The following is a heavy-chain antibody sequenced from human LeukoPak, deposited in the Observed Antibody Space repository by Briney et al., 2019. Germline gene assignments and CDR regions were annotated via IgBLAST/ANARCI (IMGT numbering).Heavy chain of an antibody. CDR2: TNYRGFI. D-gene: IGHD2-2*01. Sequence: SGTLSLTCAVSGGSINSGDYHWGWMRQSPGKGLEWTGSTNYRGFIHHNPSLKSRVTISVDTSTNQFSLRLSSVTAADTAVYYCARGVTDIVVVPRATKRTRFFDFWGQGIQVTVSS. V-gene: IGHV4-39*01. CDR1: GGSINSGDYH. CDR3: ARGVTDIVVVPRATKRTRFFDF. J-gene: IGHJ4*02.